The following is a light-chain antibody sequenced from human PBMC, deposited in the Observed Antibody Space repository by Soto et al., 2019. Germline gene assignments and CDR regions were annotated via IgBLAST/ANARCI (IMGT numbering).Light chain of an antibody. CDR1: QSVSSSY. CDR2: GAS. CDR3: QQRSNWPPYT. V-gene: IGKV3D-20*02. J-gene: IGKJ2*01. Sequence: EIVLTQSPGTLSLSPGERATLSCRASQSVSSSYLAWYQQKPGQAPRLLIYGASSRATGIPDRFSGSGSGTDFTLTISRLEAEDVAVYYCQQRSNWPPYTFGQGTQLEIK.